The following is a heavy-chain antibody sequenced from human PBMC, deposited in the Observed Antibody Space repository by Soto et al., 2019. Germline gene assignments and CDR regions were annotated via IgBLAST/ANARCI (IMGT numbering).Heavy chain of an antibody. CDR1: GFTFSTLL. V-gene: IGHV3-74*01. Sequence: GSLRLSCASSGFTFSTLLMYCVRQALGKGLVWVSSTNSDGSDKSYADSVKGRVTISRDNAKNTLYLQMNSLRAEDTAVYYCARDRGWSLFDYWGQGTLVTVSS. CDR3: ARDRGWSLFDY. CDR2: TNSDGSDK. J-gene: IGHJ4*02. D-gene: IGHD6-19*01.